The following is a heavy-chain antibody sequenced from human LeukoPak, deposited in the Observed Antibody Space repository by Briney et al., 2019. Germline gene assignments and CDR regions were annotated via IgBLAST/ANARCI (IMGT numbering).Heavy chain of an antibody. J-gene: IGHJ6*03. CDR3: ARHLGITSYYYYMDV. CDR2: IYYSGST. V-gene: IGHV4-39*01. CDR1: GGSISSSSYY. Sequence: SETLSLTCTVSGGSISSSSYYWGWIRQPPGKGLEWIGSIYYSGSTYYNPSLKSRVTISVDTSKNQFSLKLSSVTAADTAVYYCARHLGITSYYYYMDVWGKGTTVTVSS.